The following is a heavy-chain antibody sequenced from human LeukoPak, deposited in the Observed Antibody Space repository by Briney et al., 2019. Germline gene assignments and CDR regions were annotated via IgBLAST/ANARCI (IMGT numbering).Heavy chain of an antibody. CDR1: GGSISSGGYY. V-gene: IGHV4-31*03. CDR3: ARDRRNWFDP. Sequence: SETLSLTCTVSGGSISSGGYYWSWIRQHPGKGLEWIGYIYYSGSTYYNPSLKSRVTLSVDTSKNQFSLKLSSVTAADTAVYYCARDRRNWFDPWGQGTLVTVSS. J-gene: IGHJ5*02. CDR2: IYYSGST.